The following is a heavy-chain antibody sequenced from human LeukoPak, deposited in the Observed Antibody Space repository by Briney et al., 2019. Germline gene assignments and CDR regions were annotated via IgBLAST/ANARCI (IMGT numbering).Heavy chain of an antibody. J-gene: IGHJ5*02. CDR3: ARGLAYYDFWSGYSFDP. Sequence: PSETLSLTCTVSGGSISTYYWSWIRQPPGKGLEWIGYIYYSGSTNYNPSLKSRVTISVDTSKNQFSLKLSSVTAADTAVYYCARGLAYYDFWSGYSFDPWGQGTLVTVSS. CDR1: GGSISTYY. V-gene: IGHV4-59*01. D-gene: IGHD3-3*01. CDR2: IYYSGST.